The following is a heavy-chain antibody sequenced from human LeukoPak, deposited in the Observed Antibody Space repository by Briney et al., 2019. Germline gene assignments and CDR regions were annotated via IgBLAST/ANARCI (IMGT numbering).Heavy chain of an antibody. Sequence: GSLRLSCAASGFRFSNYEMNWVRQVPGKGLEWIGEINHSGSTNYNPSLKSRVTISVDTSKNQFSLKLSSVTAADTAVYYCARVHSGYDSQSFDYWGQGTLVTVSS. V-gene: IGHV4-34*01. D-gene: IGHD5-12*01. CDR3: ARVHSGYDSQSFDY. J-gene: IGHJ4*02. CDR2: INHSGST. CDR1: GFRFSNYE.